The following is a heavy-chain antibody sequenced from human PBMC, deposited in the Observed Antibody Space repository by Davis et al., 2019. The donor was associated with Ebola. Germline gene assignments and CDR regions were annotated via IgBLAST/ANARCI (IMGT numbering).Heavy chain of an antibody. Sequence: GESLKISCAASGFTFSNYGMHWVRQAPGKGLEWVAVISYDGSNKYYADSVKGRFTISRDNSKNTLYLQMNSLRAEDTAVYYCASQITGIAAAGYGMDVWGQGTTVTVSS. J-gene: IGHJ6*02. CDR1: GFTFSNYG. CDR2: ISYDGSNK. D-gene: IGHD6-13*01. V-gene: IGHV3-30*03. CDR3: ASQITGIAAAGYGMDV.